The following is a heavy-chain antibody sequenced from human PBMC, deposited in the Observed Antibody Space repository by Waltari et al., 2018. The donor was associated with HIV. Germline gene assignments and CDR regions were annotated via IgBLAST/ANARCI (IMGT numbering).Heavy chain of an antibody. Sequence: QVQLQESGPGLVKPSETLSLTCSVSGVSIKNHSSYWTWIRQPAGKGLEWIGRIFFTYGRSSYNPSLKARVRMSIDPTKNQVSLILTSVIAADTAVYFCARGLQSEDQTEYWYNDLWGRGTLVIVSS. V-gene: IGHV4-4*07. D-gene: IGHD2-2*01. J-gene: IGHJ2*01. CDR3: ARGLQSEDQTEYWYNDL. CDR1: GVSIKNHSSY. CDR2: IFFTYGRS.